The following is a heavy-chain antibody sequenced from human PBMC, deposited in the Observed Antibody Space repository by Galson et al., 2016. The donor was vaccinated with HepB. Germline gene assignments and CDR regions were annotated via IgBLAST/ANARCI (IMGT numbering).Heavy chain of an antibody. D-gene: IGHD1-26*01. V-gene: IGHV1-3*01. CDR2: INAGNGNT. CDR3: ARDRSGSYLVNWFDP. CDR1: GYTFTGYV. J-gene: IGHJ5*02. Sequence: SVKVSCKASGYTFTGYVMNWVRQAPAQGLEWMGWINAGNGNTKYSQKFQGRVTITRDTSASTVYMELSSLRSEDTAVYYCARDRSGSYLVNWFDPWGQGTLVTVSS.